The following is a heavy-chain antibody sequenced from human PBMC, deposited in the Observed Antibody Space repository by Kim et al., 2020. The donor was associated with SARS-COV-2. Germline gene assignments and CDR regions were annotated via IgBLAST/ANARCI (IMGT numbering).Heavy chain of an antibody. V-gene: IGHV1-2*02. D-gene: IGHD1-26*01. CDR2: INPNSGGT. Sequence: ASVKVSCKASGYTFTGYYMHWVRQAPGQGLEWMGWINPNSGGTNYAQKFQGRVTMTRDTSISTAYMELSRLRSDDTAVYYCARGGIVGATGYYYGMDVWGQGTTVTVSS. CDR1: GYTFTGYY. J-gene: IGHJ6*02. CDR3: ARGGIVGATGYYYGMDV.